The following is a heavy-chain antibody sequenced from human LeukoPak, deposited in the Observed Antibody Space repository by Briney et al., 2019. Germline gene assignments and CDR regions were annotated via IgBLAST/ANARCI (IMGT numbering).Heavy chain of an antibody. D-gene: IGHD3-22*01. CDR1: GGSISSSNW. Sequence: KPSGTLSLTCAVSGGSISSSNWWSWVRQPPGKGLEWIGEIYHSGSTNHNPSLKSRVTISVDKSKNQFSLKLSSVTAADTAVYYCARAVGGHDSSGDDAFDIWGQGTMVTVSS. CDR3: ARAVGGHDSSGDDAFDI. V-gene: IGHV4-4*02. CDR2: IYHSGST. J-gene: IGHJ3*02.